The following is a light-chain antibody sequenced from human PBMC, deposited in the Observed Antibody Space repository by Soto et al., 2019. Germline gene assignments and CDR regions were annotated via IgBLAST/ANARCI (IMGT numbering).Light chain of an antibody. CDR3: TSHSSSSTLYV. CDR2: DVS. J-gene: IGLJ1*01. Sequence: QSVLTQPASVPGSPGQSITISCTGTSSDVGGYNYVSWYQHHPGKAPKLMIYDVSNRPSGVSNRFSGSKSGNTASLTISGLQAEDEADYYCTSHSSSSTLYVFGTGTKVTVL. CDR1: SSDVGGYNY. V-gene: IGLV2-14*03.